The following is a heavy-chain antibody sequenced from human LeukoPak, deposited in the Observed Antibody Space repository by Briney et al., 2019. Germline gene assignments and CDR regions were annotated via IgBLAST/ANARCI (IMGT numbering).Heavy chain of an antibody. D-gene: IGHD6-19*01. J-gene: IGHJ4*02. CDR2: IYHSGST. CDR1: GGSISSSNW. Sequence: SGTLSLTCAVSGGSISSSNWWSWVRQPPGKGLEWIGEIYHSGSTNYNPSLKSRVTISVDKSKNQFSLKLSSVTAADTAVYYCAREGRQGTGGWYYFDYWGQGTLVTVSS. V-gene: IGHV4-4*02. CDR3: AREGRQGTGGWYYFDY.